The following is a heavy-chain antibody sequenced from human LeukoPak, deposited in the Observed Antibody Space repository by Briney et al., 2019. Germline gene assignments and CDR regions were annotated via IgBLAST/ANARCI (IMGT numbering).Heavy chain of an antibody. CDR1: GDSVSSNSAA. CDR2: TYYRSKWYN. CDR3: ARGRASSSWYYYFYMDV. Sequence: SQTLSLTCAISGDSVSSNSAAWNWIRQSPSRGLECLGRTYYRSKWYNDYAVSVKSRITINPDTSKNQFSLQLNSVTPEDTAVYYCARGRASSSWYYYFYMDVWGKGTTVTVSS. J-gene: IGHJ6*03. V-gene: IGHV6-1*01. D-gene: IGHD6-13*01.